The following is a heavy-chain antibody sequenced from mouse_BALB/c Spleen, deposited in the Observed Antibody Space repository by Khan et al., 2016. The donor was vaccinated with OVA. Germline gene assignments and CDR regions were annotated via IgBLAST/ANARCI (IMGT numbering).Heavy chain of an antibody. J-gene: IGHJ4*01. V-gene: IGHV3-2*02. CDR1: GYSITSDYA. CDR2: ISYSDTT. CDR3: AGELGLYYAMDY. D-gene: IGHD4-1*01. Sequence: EVKLLESGPGLVKPSQSLSLTCTVTGYSITSDYAWNWIRQFPENKLEWMGYISYSDTTTYNPSLKSRISITRDTSKNQFFLHLNSVTTEDTATXSCAGELGLYYAMDYGGQGTSVTVSS.